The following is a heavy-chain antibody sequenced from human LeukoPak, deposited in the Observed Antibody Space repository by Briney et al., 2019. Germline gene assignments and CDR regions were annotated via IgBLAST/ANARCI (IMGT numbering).Heavy chain of an antibody. CDR3: ARDSMFGGVIGSRWFY. J-gene: IGHJ4*02. CDR2: ISSSGSTI. D-gene: IGHD3-16*02. CDR1: GFTFSDYY. V-gene: IGHV3-11*01. Sequence: GGSLRLSCAASGFTFSDYYMSWIRQAPGEGLEWVSYISSSGSTIYYADSVKGRFTISRDNAKNSLYLQMNSLRAEDTALYYCARDSMFGGVIGSRWFYWGQGTLVTVSS.